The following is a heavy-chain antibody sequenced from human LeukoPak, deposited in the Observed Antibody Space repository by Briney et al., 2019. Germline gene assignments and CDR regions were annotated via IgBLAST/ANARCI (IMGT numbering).Heavy chain of an antibody. J-gene: IGHJ5*02. CDR1: GGSISSSSYY. CDR3: ARDLGLQGDWFDP. CDR2: IYYSGST. D-gene: IGHD3-16*01. V-gene: IGHV4-39*07. Sequence: PSETLSLTCTVSGGSISSSSYYWGWIRQPPGKGLEWIGSIYYSGSTYYNPSLKSRVTISVDTSKNQFSLKLSSVTAADTAVYYCARDLGLQGDWFDPWGQGTLVTVSS.